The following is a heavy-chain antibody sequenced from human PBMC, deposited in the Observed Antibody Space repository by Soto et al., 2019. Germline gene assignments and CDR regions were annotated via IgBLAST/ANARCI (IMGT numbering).Heavy chain of an antibody. Sequence: PGESLKISCKGSGYSFTSYWISWVRQMPGKGLEWMGRIDPSDSYTNYSPSFQGHVTISADKSISTAYLQWSSLKASDTAMYYCAHEGGSSWYDYYGMDVWGQGTTLTVSS. CDR3: AHEGGSSWYDYYGMDV. CDR1: GYSFTSYW. D-gene: IGHD6-13*01. J-gene: IGHJ6*02. CDR2: IDPSDSYT. V-gene: IGHV5-10-1*01.